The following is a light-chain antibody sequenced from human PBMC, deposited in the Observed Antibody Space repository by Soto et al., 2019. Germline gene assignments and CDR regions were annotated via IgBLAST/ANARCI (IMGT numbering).Light chain of an antibody. V-gene: IGKV3-20*01. CDR1: QSVSSSY. CDR3: QQYGGT. J-gene: IGKJ1*01. CDR2: GAS. Sequence: EIVLTQSPGTLSLSPGERATLSCRASQSVSSSYLAWYQQKPGQAPRLLIYGASSRATGIPDRFSSSGSGTDFTLTISRLEPEDFAVYYCQQYGGTFGQGTKVEIK.